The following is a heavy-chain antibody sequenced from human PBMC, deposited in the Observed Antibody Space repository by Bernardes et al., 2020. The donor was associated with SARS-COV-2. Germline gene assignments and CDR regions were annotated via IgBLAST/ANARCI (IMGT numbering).Heavy chain of an antibody. Sequence: ASMKVSCKASGYTFTGYYMHWVRQAPGQGLEWMGWINPNSGGTNYAQKFQGRVTMTRDTSISTAYMELSRLRSDDTAVYYCARVGVIFGVVSYYYYGMDVWGQGTTVTVSS. CDR1: GYTFTGYY. V-gene: IGHV1-2*02. J-gene: IGHJ6*02. D-gene: IGHD3-3*01. CDR3: ARVGVIFGVVSYYYYGMDV. CDR2: INPNSGGT.